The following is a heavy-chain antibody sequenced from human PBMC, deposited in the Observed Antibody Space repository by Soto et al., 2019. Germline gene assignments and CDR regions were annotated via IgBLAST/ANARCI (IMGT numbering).Heavy chain of an antibody. CDR2: IIPIFGTA. CDR3: ARIAAELP. J-gene: IGHJ5*02. V-gene: IGHV1-69*13. CDR1: GYTFTSYG. Sequence: SVKVSCKASGYTFTSYGISWVRQAPGQGLEWMGGIIPIFGTANYAQKFQGRVTITADESTSTAYMELSSLRSEDTAVYYCARIAAELPWSQGTLVTVSS. D-gene: IGHD6-13*01.